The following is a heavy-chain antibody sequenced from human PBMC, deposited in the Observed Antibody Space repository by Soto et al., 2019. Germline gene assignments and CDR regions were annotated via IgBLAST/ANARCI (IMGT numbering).Heavy chain of an antibody. D-gene: IGHD3-10*01. CDR1: GDSINSPDYF. CDR3: ARHMARVLFSNPYWFDA. J-gene: IGHJ5*02. Sequence: SETLSLTCTVSGDSINSPDYFWGWIRQTPGKGLEWIGSINYSGSTYYSPSLKSRVTMSVDTSKTQFSLWLSSVTAADTAVYYCARHMARVLFSNPYWFDAWGQGTLVTVSS. V-gene: IGHV4-39*01. CDR2: INYSGST.